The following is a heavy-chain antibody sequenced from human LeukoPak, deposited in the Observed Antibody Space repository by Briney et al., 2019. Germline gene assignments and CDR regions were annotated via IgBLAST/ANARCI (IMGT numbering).Heavy chain of an antibody. CDR1: GFIFSTYW. J-gene: IGHJ5*02. Sequence: GSLRLSCDVSGFIFSTYWMTWVRQAPGKGLEWVATIKQDGSDEYYVDSVKGRFTISRDNAKNSLYLQMDGLRAEDTAVYHCARKLYYYGTSPAGWFGPWGQGTLVTVSS. CDR3: ARKLYYYGTSPAGWFGP. V-gene: IGHV3-7*01. D-gene: IGHD3-22*01. CDR2: IKQDGSDE.